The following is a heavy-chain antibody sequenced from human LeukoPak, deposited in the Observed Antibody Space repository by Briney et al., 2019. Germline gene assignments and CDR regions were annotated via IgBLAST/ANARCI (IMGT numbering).Heavy chain of an antibody. Sequence: GGSLRLSCAASGFTFSSVSMNWVRQAPGKGLEWVSYIGSRSSTIYYADSVKGRFTISRDNAKNSLYLQMNSLRDEDTAVYYCARPTNWWGYFDYWGQGTLVTVSS. CDR3: ARPTNWWGYFDY. CDR2: IGSRSSTI. V-gene: IGHV3-48*02. J-gene: IGHJ4*02. D-gene: IGHD2-8*02. CDR1: GFTFSSVS.